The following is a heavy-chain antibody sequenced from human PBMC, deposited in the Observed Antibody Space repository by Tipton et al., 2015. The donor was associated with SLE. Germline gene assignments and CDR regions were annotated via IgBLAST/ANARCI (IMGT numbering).Heavy chain of an antibody. CDR1: GFTFSSYG. Sequence: SGFTFSSYGMHWVRQAPGKGLEWVAFIRYDGSNKYYADSVKGRFTISRDNSKNTLYLQMNSLRAEDTAVYYCAKEVGPSSSWYYYFDYWGQGTLVTVSS. J-gene: IGHJ4*02. V-gene: IGHV3-30*02. CDR3: AKEVGPSSSWYYYFDY. D-gene: IGHD6-13*01. CDR2: IRYDGSNK.